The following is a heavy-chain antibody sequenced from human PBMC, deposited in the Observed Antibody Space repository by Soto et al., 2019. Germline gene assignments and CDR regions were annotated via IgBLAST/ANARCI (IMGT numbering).Heavy chain of an antibody. CDR1: GYTFTTYD. CDR3: ASSVGNGGHY. J-gene: IGHJ4*02. Sequence: QVQLVQSGAEVKKPGASVKVSCKVSGYTFTTYDINWVRQATGQGLEWMGWMSPKNGATGYAQKFQGRVTMTRETYLGTAYLELSCARGVETSVYYCASSVGNGGHYWGEGTLVSVS. CDR2: MSPKNGAT. D-gene: IGHD2-8*01. V-gene: IGHV1-8*01.